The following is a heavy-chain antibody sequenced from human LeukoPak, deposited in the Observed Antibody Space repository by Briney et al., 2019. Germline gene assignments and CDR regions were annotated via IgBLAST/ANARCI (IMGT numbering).Heavy chain of an antibody. CDR2: IIPIFGTA. Sequence: SVKVSCKASGGTLSSYAISWVRQAPGQGLEWMGGIIPIFGTANYAQKFQGRVTNTADKSTSTAYMELSSLRSEDTAVYYCARDHSGYASGFDYWGQGTLVTVSS. D-gene: IGHD5-12*01. V-gene: IGHV1-69*06. CDR3: ARDHSGYASGFDY. J-gene: IGHJ4*02. CDR1: GGTLSSYA.